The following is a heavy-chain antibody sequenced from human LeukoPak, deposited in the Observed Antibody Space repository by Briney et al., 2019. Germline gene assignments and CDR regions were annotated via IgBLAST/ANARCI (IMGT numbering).Heavy chain of an antibody. CDR1: GGSISSYY. J-gene: IGHJ3*02. CDR2: IYYSGST. CDR3: ARPVGATVFDI. V-gene: IGHV4-59*12. D-gene: IGHD1-26*01. Sequence: PSETLSLTCTVSGGSISSYYWSWIRQPPGKGLEWIGYIYYSGSTNYNPSLKSRVTISVDTSKNQFSLKLSSVTAADTAVYYCARPVGATVFDIWGQGTMVTVSS.